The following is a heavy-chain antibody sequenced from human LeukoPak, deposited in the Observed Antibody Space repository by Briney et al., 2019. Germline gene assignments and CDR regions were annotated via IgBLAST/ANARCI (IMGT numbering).Heavy chain of an antibody. D-gene: IGHD6-13*01. Sequence: GGSLRLSCAASGFTFSSYEMNWVRQAPGKGLEWVSYISSSGSTIYYADSVKGRFTISRDNAKNSLYLQMNSLRAEDTAVYYCVRNGRQQLTNVFDYWGQGTLVTVSS. CDR1: GFTFSSYE. V-gene: IGHV3-48*03. J-gene: IGHJ4*02. CDR2: ISSSGSTI. CDR3: VRNGRQQLTNVFDY.